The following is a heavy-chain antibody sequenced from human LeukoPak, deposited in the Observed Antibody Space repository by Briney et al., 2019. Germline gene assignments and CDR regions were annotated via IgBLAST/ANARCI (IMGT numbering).Heavy chain of an antibody. CDR3: ARGHLTGRGYFDY. CDR2: ISSSGST. J-gene: IGHJ4*02. D-gene: IGHD1-20*01. CDR1: GDSISSGDYY. V-gene: IGHV4-61*02. Sequence: NPSETLSLTCTVSGDSISSGDYYWSWIRQPAGKGLEWIGRISSSGSTNYNPSLKSRVTISVGTSKKQFSLKVNSVTAADTAVYYCARGHLTGRGYFDYWGQGTLVTVSS.